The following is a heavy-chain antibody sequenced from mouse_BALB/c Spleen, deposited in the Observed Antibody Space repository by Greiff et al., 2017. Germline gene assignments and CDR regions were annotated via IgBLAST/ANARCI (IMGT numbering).Heavy chain of an antibody. V-gene: IGHV5-4*02. D-gene: IGHD6-1*01. J-gene: IGHJ3*01. CDR3: ARDGASSPWFAY. Sequence: EVKLVESGGGLVKPGGSLKLSCAASGFTFSDYYMYWVRQTPEKRLEWVATISDGGSYTYYPDSVKGRFTISRDNAKNNLYLQMSSLKSEDTAMYYCARDGASSPWFAYWGQGTLVTVSA. CDR1: GFTFSDYY. CDR2: ISDGGSYT.